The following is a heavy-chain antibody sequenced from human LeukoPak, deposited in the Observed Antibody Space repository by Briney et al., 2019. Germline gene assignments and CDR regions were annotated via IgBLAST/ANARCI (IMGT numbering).Heavy chain of an antibody. CDR3: ARDIRYCRGGSCYSSDLDY. J-gene: IGHJ4*02. CDR2: MYYSGSS. Sequence: SETLSLTCTVSGGSIRGYYWSWIRQPPGKGLEWIAHMYYSGSSKYNPYLKSRATISRDTSKNQFSLKLTSVTVADTAVYYCARDIRYCRGGSCYSSDLDYWGQGTLVTVSS. D-gene: IGHD2-15*01. CDR1: GGSIRGYY. V-gene: IGHV4-59*01.